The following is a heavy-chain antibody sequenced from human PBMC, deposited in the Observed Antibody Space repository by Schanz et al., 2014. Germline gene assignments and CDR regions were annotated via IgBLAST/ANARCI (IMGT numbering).Heavy chain of an antibody. CDR3: ARGGATRFDY. CDR1: GFTFSAYA. J-gene: IGHJ4*02. D-gene: IGHD1-26*01. V-gene: IGHV3-23*04. Sequence: EVYLVESGGGLEQPGGSLRLSCAASGFTFSAYAMSWVRQAPGKGLEWVAGISGIGLNSYYADSVKGRFTISRDNAKNSLYLQMNSLRDEDTAVYYCARGGATRFDYWGQGTLVTVSS. CDR2: ISGIGLNS.